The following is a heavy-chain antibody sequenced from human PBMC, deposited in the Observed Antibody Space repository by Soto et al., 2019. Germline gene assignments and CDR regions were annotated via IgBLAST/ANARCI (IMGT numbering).Heavy chain of an antibody. CDR3: AREVFCSSSSCQVRYGMDV. CDR2: INSGGST. CDR1: GFTVSSHY. V-gene: IGHV3-53*01. J-gene: IGHJ6*02. D-gene: IGHD2-2*01. Sequence: GGSLRLSCAPSGFTVSSHYMSWVRQAPGKGLEWVSVINSGGSTYYADSVKGRFTISRDHSRNTLYLQMNSLRVEDTAVYYCAREVFCSSSSCQVRYGMDVWGQGTTVTVSS.